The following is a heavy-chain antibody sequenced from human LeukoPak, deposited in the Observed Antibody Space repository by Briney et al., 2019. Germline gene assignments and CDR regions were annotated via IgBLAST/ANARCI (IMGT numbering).Heavy chain of an antibody. CDR1: GGSFSGYY. V-gene: IGHV4-34*01. Sequence: PSETLSLTCAVYGGSFSGYYWSWIRQPPGKGLEWIGEINHSGSTNYNPSLKSRVTISVDTSKDQFPLKLSSVTAADTAVYYCARGRRAATYWFDPWGQGTLVTVSS. CDR2: INHSGST. CDR3: ARGRRAATYWFDP. D-gene: IGHD2-15*01. J-gene: IGHJ5*02.